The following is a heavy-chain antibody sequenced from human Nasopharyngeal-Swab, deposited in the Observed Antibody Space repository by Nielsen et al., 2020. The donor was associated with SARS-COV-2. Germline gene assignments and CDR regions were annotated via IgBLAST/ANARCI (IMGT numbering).Heavy chain of an antibody. D-gene: IGHD2-15*01. V-gene: IGHV3-73*01. CDR2: VRSKGNNYAT. CDR1: GFTFSDSA. CDR3: TRCGGGCYSGRDY. J-gene: IGHJ4*02. Sequence: GASLKISCAASGFTFSDSAIHWVRQPSGKGLEWVGRVRSKGNNYATAYSASVKGRFIIFSDDPTNTAYLQMNSLKTEDTAMYYCTRCGGGCYSGRDYWGQGTLVTVSS.